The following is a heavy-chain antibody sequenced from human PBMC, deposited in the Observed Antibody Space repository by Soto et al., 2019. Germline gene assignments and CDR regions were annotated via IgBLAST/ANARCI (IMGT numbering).Heavy chain of an antibody. CDR2: IYLGGGI. V-gene: IGHV4-59*01. Sequence: SETLSLTCSVSGASISSYYYTWIRQTPGKGLEWIGYIYLGGGINYNPSFKSRVIISVDTSKNHFSVRLSSVTAADTAVYYCACIFSGGDGYGFYYYAMDVWGQGTTVNVSS. J-gene: IGHJ6*02. CDR3: ACIFSGGDGYGFYYYAMDV. D-gene: IGHD5-18*01. CDR1: GASISSYY.